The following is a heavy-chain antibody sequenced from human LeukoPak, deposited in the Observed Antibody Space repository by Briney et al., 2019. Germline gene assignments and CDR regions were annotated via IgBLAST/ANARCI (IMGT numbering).Heavy chain of an antibody. CDR1: GFTVSSNY. V-gene: IGHV3-53*05. D-gene: IGHD3-22*01. CDR3: AKDPNYYDSSGYYYLDY. CDR2: IYSGGST. Sequence: PGGSLRLSCAASGFTVSSNYMSWVRQAPGKGLEWVSVIYSGGSTYYADSVKGRFTISRDNSKNTLYLQMNSLRAEDTAVYYCAKDPNYYDSSGYYYLDYWGQGTLVTVSS. J-gene: IGHJ4*02.